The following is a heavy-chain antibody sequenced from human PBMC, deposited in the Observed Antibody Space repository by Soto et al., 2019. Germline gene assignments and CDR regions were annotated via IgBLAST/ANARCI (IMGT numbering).Heavy chain of an antibody. CDR1: GFNFSNHG. D-gene: IGHD3-3*01. CDR3: ARDRQPPYYDFPEY. J-gene: IGHJ4*02. Sequence: GGSLRLSCAASGFNFSNHGLHWVRQAPGKGLEWVAIIWSDGSQKYYADSVKGRFTISRDNSGKTLYLQMNSLRAEDTAVYYCARDRQPPYYDFPEYWGQGTLVTVSS. V-gene: IGHV3-33*01. CDR2: IWSDGSQK.